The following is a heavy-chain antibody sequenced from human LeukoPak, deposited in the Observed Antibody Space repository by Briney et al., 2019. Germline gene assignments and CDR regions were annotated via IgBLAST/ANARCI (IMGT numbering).Heavy chain of an antibody. Sequence: GGSLRLSXAASGFTFSSYSMNWVRQAPGKGMEWVSYISSSSSTIYYADSVKGRFTISRDNAKNSLYLQMNSLRAEDTAVYYCARDRGGYSWFDPWGQGTLVTVSS. CDR3: ARDRGGYSWFDP. CDR2: ISSSSSTI. V-gene: IGHV3-48*01. D-gene: IGHD4-23*01. J-gene: IGHJ5*02. CDR1: GFTFSSYS.